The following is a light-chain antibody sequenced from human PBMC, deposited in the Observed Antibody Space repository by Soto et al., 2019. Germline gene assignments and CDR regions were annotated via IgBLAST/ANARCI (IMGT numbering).Light chain of an antibody. CDR1: RSNIGSYS. V-gene: IGLV1-44*01. CDR2: RDD. Sequence: QSLLTQPPSASGTPGQRVTISCSGSRSNIGSYSIFWYQHLPTTAPKLLIYRDDQRPSGVPDRFSASKSGTSASLAISGLQSEDEADYYCASWDGSLNGQLFGGGTKVTVL. J-gene: IGLJ2*01. CDR3: ASWDGSLNGQL.